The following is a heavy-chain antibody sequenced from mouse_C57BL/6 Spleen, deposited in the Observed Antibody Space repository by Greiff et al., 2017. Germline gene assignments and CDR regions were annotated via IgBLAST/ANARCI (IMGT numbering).Heavy chain of an antibody. CDR1: GFTFSSYA. Sequence: EVMLVESGEGLVKPGGSLKLSCAASGFTFSSYAMSWVRQTPEKRLEWVAYISSGGDYIYYADTVKGRFTISRDNARNTLYLQMSSLKSEDTAMYYCTRDRGLGRGYFDYWGQGTTLTVSS. CDR3: TRDRGLGRGYFDY. CDR2: ISSGGDYI. V-gene: IGHV5-9-1*02. D-gene: IGHD4-1*01. J-gene: IGHJ2*01.